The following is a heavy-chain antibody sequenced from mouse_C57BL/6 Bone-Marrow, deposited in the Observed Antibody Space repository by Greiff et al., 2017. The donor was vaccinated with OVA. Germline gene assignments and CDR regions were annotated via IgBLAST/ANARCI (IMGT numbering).Heavy chain of an antibody. J-gene: IGHJ2*01. CDR3: ARPSAQADY. CDR2: INPYNGGT. CDR1: GYTFTDYY. Sequence: EVKLQQSGPVLVKPGASVKMSCKASGYTFTDYYMNWVKQSHGKSLEWIGVINPYNGGTSYNQKFKGKATLTVDKSSSTAYMELNSLTSEDSAVYYCARPSAQADYWGQGTTLTVSS. D-gene: IGHD3-2*02. V-gene: IGHV1-19*01.